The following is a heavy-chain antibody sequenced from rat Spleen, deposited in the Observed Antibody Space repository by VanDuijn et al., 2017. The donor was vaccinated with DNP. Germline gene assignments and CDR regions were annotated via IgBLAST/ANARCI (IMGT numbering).Heavy chain of an antibody. Sequence: EVQLVETGGGLVQPGKSLKLSCAASRFTFSDYNMAWVRQAPKKGLEWVACIGPSGAYTYYRDSVKGRFSVSRDDARGTLYLQMDSLRSEDTATYFCTRGGTYYFDYWGQGTLVTVSS. CDR3: TRGGTYYFDY. D-gene: IGHD1-9*01. CDR1: RFTFSDYN. J-gene: IGHJ3*01. CDR2: IGPSGAYT. V-gene: IGHV5S23*01.